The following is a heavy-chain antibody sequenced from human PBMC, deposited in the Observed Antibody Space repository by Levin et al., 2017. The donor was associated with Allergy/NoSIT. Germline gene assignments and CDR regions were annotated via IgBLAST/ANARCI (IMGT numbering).Heavy chain of an antibody. Sequence: GGSLRLSCVTSGFNFNNYWMHWVRQAPGKGLVWVSRINSDGSSKTYADSVKGRFTISRDNAKDTLFLQMNSVRVEDTAMYYCAGEPALLFWGQGTRVTVSS. D-gene: IGHD2-2*01. CDR1: GFNFNNYW. CDR3: AGEPALLF. CDR2: INSDGSSK. J-gene: IGHJ4*02. V-gene: IGHV3-74*01.